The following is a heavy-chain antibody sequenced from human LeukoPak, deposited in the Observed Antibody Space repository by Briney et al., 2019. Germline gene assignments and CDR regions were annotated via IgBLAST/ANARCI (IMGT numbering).Heavy chain of an antibody. CDR2: ISAYNGNT. Sequence: GASVKVSCKASGYTFTSYGISWVRQAPGQGLEWMGWISAYNGNTNYAQELQGRVTMTTDTSTSTAYMELRSLRSDDTAVYYCARDLRYFDWSRDYFDYWGQGTLVTVSS. CDR3: ARDLRYFDWSRDYFDY. CDR1: GYTFTSYG. V-gene: IGHV1-18*01. D-gene: IGHD3-9*01. J-gene: IGHJ4*02.